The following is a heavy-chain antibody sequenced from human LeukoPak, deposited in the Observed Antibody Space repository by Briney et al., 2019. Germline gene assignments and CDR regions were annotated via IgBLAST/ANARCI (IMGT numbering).Heavy chain of an antibody. V-gene: IGHV3-53*01. D-gene: IGHD3-10*01. CDR2: IYSGGST. CDR1: GFTVNNNY. Sequence: PGGSLRLSCAASGFTVNNNYMGWVRQAPGKGLEWVSIIYSGGSTYYTDSVKGRFTISRDNSKNTLYLQMNSLRAEDTAVYYCARDGSGSYYKALHFDYWGQGTLVTVSS. J-gene: IGHJ4*02. CDR3: ARDGSGSYYKALHFDY.